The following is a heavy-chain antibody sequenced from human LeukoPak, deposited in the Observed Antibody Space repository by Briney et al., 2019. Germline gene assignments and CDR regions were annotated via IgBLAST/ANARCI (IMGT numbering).Heavy chain of an antibody. Sequence: MSSETLSLTCAVSGGSISSSNWWSWVRQPPGKGLEWIGEIYHSGSTNYNPSLKSRVTISVDKSKNQFSLKLSSVTAADTAVYYCSRRGGRVAVAGTSDYWGQGTLVTVSS. J-gene: IGHJ4*02. D-gene: IGHD6-19*01. CDR1: GGSISSSNW. CDR2: IYHSGST. CDR3: SRRGGRVAVAGTSDY. V-gene: IGHV4-4*02.